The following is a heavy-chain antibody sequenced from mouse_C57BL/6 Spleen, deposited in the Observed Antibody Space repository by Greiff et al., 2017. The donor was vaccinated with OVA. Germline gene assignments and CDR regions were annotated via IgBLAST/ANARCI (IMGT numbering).Heavy chain of an antibody. J-gene: IGHJ2*01. CDR3: ARSYYYGSLY. CDR2: IYPGDGDT. CDR1: GYAFSSSW. Sequence: QVQLKQSGPELVKPGASVKISCKASGYAFSSSWMNWVKQRPGKGLEWIGRIYPGDGDTNYNGKFKGKATLTADKSSSTAYMQLSSLTSEDSAVYFCARSYYYGSLYWGQGTTLTVSS. V-gene: IGHV1-82*01. D-gene: IGHD1-1*01.